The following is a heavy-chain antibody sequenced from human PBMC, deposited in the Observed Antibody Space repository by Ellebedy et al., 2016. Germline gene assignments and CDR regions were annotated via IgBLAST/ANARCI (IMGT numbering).Heavy chain of an antibody. J-gene: IGHJ4*02. CDR2: VNTFSGNT. CDR3: AKTSGWGYGEN. V-gene: IGHV1-18*04. Sequence: ASVKVSXXASSYTFTTFSITWVRQVPGQGLEWMGFVNTFSGNTKFAQKFQGRVGMTTDSSTHTAYMDLRSLRSDDTAMYYCAKTSGWGYGENWGQGTLVTVSS. CDR1: SYTFTTFS. D-gene: IGHD3-10*01.